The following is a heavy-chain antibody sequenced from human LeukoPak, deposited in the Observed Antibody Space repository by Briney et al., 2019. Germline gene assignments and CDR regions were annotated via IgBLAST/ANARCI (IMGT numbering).Heavy chain of an antibody. J-gene: IGHJ4*02. CDR2: IIPIFGTA. D-gene: IGHD3-3*01. CDR1: GGTFSSYA. CDR3: AGSSTIFGVVILDY. Sequence: ASVKLSCKASGGTFSSYAISWVRQAPGQGLEWMGGIIPIFGTANYAQKFQGRVTITADESTSTAYMELSSLRSEDTAVYYCAGSSTIFGVVILDYWGQGTLVTVSS. V-gene: IGHV1-69*13.